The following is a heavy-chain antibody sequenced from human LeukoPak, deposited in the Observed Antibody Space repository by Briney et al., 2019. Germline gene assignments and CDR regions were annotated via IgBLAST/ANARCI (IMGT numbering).Heavy chain of an antibody. J-gene: IGHJ4*02. CDR3: ARLMLLWPPISFDY. Sequence: PAGTLTLSCSASGFTFTTIWLSWHRQAQGNRLEWLANIKEDGSETFYVDSVKGRFTISRDNAKNSVYLQMNSLRAEDTAVYYCARLMLLWPPISFDYWGQGTLVTVSS. CDR1: GFTFTTIW. D-gene: IGHD2-8*01. CDR2: IKEDGSET. V-gene: IGHV3-7*04.